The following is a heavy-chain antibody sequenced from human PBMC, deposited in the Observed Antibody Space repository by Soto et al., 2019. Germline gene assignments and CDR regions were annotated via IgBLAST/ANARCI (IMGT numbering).Heavy chain of an antibody. V-gene: IGHV1-69*02. CDR2: IIPILGIA. D-gene: IGHD2-15*01. CDR3: ARSHCSGGSCYPYYYYYMDV. Sequence: ASVKVSCKASGGTFSSYTISWVRQAPGQGLEWMGRIIPILGIANYAQKFQGRVTITADKSTSTAYMELSSLRSEDTAVYYCARSHCSGGSCYPYYYYYMDVWGKGTTVTVSS. CDR1: GGTFSSYT. J-gene: IGHJ6*03.